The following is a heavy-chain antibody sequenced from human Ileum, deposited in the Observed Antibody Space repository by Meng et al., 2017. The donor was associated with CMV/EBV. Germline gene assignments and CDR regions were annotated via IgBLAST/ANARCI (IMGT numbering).Heavy chain of an antibody. V-gene: IGHV4-34*01. CDR3: ARGAKNWNYASRPNSASWFDP. D-gene: IGHD1-7*01. J-gene: IGHJ5*02. CDR2: INHSGST. Sequence: GYYWSWIRQPPGKGLEWIGEINHSGSTNYNPSLKSRVTISVDTSKNQFSLKLSSVTAADTAVYYCARGAKNWNYASRPNSASWFDPWGQGTLVTV. CDR1: GYY.